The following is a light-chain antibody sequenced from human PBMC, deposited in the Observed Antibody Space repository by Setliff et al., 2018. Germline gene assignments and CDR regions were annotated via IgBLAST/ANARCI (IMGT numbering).Light chain of an antibody. J-gene: IGLJ2*01. CDR3: AAYAGANAYVV. CDR1: SSDIGAYNY. V-gene: IGLV2-14*03. CDR2: DVT. Sequence: QPASVSGSPGQSITISCTGASSDIGAYNYVSWYQQYPRQAPKLIIYDVTKRPSGVSYRCSGFKSGNTASMTVSGLQAGDEADYFCAAYAGANAYVVFGGGTK.